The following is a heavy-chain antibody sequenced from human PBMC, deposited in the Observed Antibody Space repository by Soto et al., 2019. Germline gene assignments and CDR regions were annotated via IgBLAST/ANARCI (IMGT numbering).Heavy chain of an antibody. D-gene: IGHD6-6*01. J-gene: IGHJ6*02. Sequence: EVQLVESGGGLVKPGGSLRLSCAASGFTFSSYSMNWVRQAPGKGLEWVSSISSSGSYIYYADSVKGRFTISRDNAKNSLYLQMNSLRAEDTAVYYCARSGDRIAAPIGGVWGQGTTVTVSS. V-gene: IGHV3-21*01. CDR2: ISSSGSYI. CDR3: ARSGDRIAAPIGGV. CDR1: GFTFSSYS.